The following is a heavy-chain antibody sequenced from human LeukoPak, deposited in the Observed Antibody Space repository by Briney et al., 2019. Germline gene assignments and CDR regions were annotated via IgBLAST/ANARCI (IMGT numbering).Heavy chain of an antibody. D-gene: IGHD3-22*01. V-gene: IGHV4-4*07. J-gene: IGHJ3*02. Sequence: SVTLSLTCTVSGGSISSYYWSWIRQPPGKGLEWIGRIYSGGSTNYNPSLKSRVTISVDTSKNQFSLKLSSVTAADTAVYYCARVFARYYEVWGYAFDIWGQGTMVTVSS. CDR1: GGSISSYY. CDR3: ARVFARYYEVWGYAFDI. CDR2: IYSGGST.